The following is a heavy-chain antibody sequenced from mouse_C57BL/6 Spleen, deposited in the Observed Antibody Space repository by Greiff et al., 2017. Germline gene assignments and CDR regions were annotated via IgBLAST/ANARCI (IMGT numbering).Heavy chain of an antibody. V-gene: IGHV1-26*01. J-gene: IGHJ3*01. Sequence: SGYTLTDYYMNWVKKGHGKSLEWIGDINPNNGGTSYNQKFKGKAILTVDKSSSTAYMELRSLTSEDAAVYYCATQATRAVWFAYWGQGTLVTVSA. CDR2: INPNNGGT. D-gene: IGHD3-2*02. CDR3: ATQATRAVWFAY. CDR1: GYTLTDYY.